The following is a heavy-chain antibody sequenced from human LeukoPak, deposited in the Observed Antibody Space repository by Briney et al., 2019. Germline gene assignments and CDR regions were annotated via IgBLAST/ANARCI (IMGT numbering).Heavy chain of an antibody. D-gene: IGHD5-12*01. CDR1: GFTFSSIG. CDR2: IRYDGSNK. CDR3: AKDDFRSHIVATGRGLLSY. V-gene: IGHV3-30*02. Sequence: PGGSLRLSCAASGFTFSSIGMHWVRQAPGKGLEWLAFIRYDGSNKYYADSMKGRLTISRDNSKNTLYLQMNSLRAEDTAVYYCAKDDFRSHIVATGRGLLSYWGQGTLVTVSS. J-gene: IGHJ4*02.